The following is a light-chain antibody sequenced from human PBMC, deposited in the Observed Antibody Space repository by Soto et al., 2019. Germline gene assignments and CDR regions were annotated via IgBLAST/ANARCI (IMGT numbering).Light chain of an antibody. Sequence: DIQMTHSPSTLSASVVDIVTSTCRASQSISSWLAWYQQKPGAAPKLLIYEASTLESGVPSRFSGSGSGTEFILTVSSLQPDDFATYYCQQYNDSFPYTFGQGTRLEIK. V-gene: IGKV1-5*03. CDR3: QQYNDSFPYT. J-gene: IGKJ5*01. CDR2: EAS. CDR1: QSISSW.